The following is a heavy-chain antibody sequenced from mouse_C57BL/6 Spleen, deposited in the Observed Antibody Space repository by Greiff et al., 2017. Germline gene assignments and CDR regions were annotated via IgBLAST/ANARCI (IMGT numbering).Heavy chain of an antibody. V-gene: IGHV5-6*01. Sequence: EVQGVESGGDLVKPGGSLKLSCAASGFTFSSYGMSWVRQTPDKRLEWVATISSGGSYTYYPDSVKGRFTISRDNAKNTLYLQMSSLKSEDTAMYYCARMGDSSGLFAYWGQGTLVTVSA. J-gene: IGHJ3*01. CDR2: ISSGGSYT. D-gene: IGHD3-2*02. CDR1: GFTFSSYG. CDR3: ARMGDSSGLFAY.